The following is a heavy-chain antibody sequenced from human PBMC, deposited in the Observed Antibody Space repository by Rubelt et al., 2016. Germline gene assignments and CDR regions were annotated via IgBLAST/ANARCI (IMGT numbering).Heavy chain of an antibody. J-gene: IGHJ4*02. V-gene: IGHV3-66*01. D-gene: IGHD3-22*01. CDR1: GFTVSSNY. CDR2: IYSGGAT. Sequence: EVQLVESAGGLVQPGGSLRLSCEASGFTVSSNYMSWVRQAPGKGLEWVSVIYSGGATYYAESVEGRIIISREHSQNMTFLQLNSPRAEDTAVYYGARGPSPVKYLYDSTGYYFDYWGQGTLVTVSS. CDR3: ARGPSPVKYLYDSTGYYFDY.